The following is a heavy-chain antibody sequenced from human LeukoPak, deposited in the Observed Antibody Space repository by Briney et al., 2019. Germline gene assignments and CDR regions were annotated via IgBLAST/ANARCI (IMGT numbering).Heavy chain of an antibody. CDR3: ARVPPDYGDYVRAFDI. J-gene: IGHJ3*02. Sequence: SETLSLTCTVSGVSISSAGYWSWIRQYPGKGLEWIGYIYFSGSTYYNPSLKSRATISVDTSKNHFSLKLSSVTAADTAMYYCARVPPDYGDYVRAFDIWGQGTKVTVSS. CDR2: IYFSGST. CDR1: GVSISSAGY. D-gene: IGHD4-17*01. V-gene: IGHV4-31*03.